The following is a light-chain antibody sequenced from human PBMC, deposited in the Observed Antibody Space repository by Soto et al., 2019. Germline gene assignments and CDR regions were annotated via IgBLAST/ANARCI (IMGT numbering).Light chain of an antibody. Sequence: DVVMTQSPDSLAVSVGESATINCKSSQNLLYSDNKNYFGWYQQKPGQAPRLLIYGASTRATGIPGRFSGSGSGTEFTLTISSLQSEDSAVYYCKQYNHWWTFGQGTKGDIK. J-gene: IGKJ1*01. CDR2: GAS. CDR3: KQYNHWWT. CDR1: QNLLYSDNKNY. V-gene: IGKV4-1*01.